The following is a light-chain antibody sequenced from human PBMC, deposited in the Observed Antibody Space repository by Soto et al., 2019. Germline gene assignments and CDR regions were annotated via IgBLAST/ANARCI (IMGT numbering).Light chain of an antibody. CDR3: SSYTSSSTFYV. J-gene: IGLJ1*01. CDR1: SSDVGGYNY. Sequence: QSVLTQPASVSGSPGQSTTISCTGTSSDVGGYNYVSWYQQHPGKAPKLMIYEVSNRPSGVSYRFSGSKSGNTASLTISGLHAEDEADYYCSSYTSSSTFYVFGTGTKVTVL. CDR2: EVS. V-gene: IGLV2-14*01.